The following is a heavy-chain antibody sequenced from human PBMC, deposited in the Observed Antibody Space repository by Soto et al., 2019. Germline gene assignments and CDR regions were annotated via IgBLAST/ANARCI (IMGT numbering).Heavy chain of an antibody. CDR3: ATSPLGGYYYGMDV. CDR1: GGSISSVNW. Sequence: SETLSLTCAVSGGSISSVNWWSWVRQPPGKGLEWIGEIYHSGSTNYNPSLKSRVTISLDKSKNQFSLKLSSVTAADTAVYYCATSPLGGYYYGMDVWGQGTRVTFSS. D-gene: IGHD7-27*01. CDR2: IYHSGST. V-gene: IGHV4-4*02. J-gene: IGHJ6*02.